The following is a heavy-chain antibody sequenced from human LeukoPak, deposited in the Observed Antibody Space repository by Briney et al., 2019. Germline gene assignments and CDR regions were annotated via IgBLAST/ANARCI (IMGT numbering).Heavy chain of an antibody. CDR1: GFTFSSYS. D-gene: IGHD2-2*01. V-gene: IGHV3-21*01. CDR2: ISSSSSYI. CDR3: ARDRRAYCSSTSCYGMDV. J-gene: IGHJ6*02. Sequence: PGGSLRLSCAASGFTFSSYSMNWVRQAPGKGLEWVSSISSSSSYIYYADSVKGRFTISRDNAKNSLYLQMNSLRAEDTAVYYCARDRRAYCSSTSCYGMDVWGQGTTLTVSS.